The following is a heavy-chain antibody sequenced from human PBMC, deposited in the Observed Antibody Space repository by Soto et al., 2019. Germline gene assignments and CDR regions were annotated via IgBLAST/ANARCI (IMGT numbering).Heavy chain of an antibody. CDR3: ARSGRWLQSYYFDY. J-gene: IGHJ4*02. CDR2: IYYSGST. Sequence: SETLSLTCSVSGGCISSGDYYWGWIRQPPGKGLEWIGYIYYSGSTYYNPSLKSRVTISVDTSKNQFSLKLSSVTAADTAVYYCARSGRWLQSYYFDYWGQGTLVTVSS. V-gene: IGHV4-30-4*01. D-gene: IGHD3-10*01. CDR1: GGCISSGDYY.